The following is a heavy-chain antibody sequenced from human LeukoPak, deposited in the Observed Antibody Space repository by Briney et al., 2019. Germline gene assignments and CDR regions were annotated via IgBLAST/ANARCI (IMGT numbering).Heavy chain of an antibody. CDR1: GYTFTGYY. CDR2: INPNSGGT. J-gene: IGHJ6*03. V-gene: IGHV1-2*02. CDR3: ARGVGATWSRSHDYNYMDV. D-gene: IGHD1-26*01. Sequence: GASVKVSCKASGYTFTGYYMHWVRQAPGQGLEWMGWINPNSGGTNYAQKFQGRVTMTRDTYISTAYIELRSLRSDDTAVYDCARGVGATWSRSHDYNYMDVWGKGTTVTISS.